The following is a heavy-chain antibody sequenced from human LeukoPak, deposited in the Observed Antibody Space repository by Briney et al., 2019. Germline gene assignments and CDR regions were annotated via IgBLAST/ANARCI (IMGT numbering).Heavy chain of an antibody. Sequence: PGGSLRLSCAASGFTVSSNYMSWVRQAPGKGLEWVSAISGSGGSTYYADSVKGRFTISRDNSKNTLYLQMNSLRAEDTAVYYCAKDFDGPLYFDYWGQGTLVTVSS. D-gene: IGHD3-9*01. V-gene: IGHV3-23*01. CDR3: AKDFDGPLYFDY. CDR1: GFTVSSNY. CDR2: ISGSGGST. J-gene: IGHJ4*02.